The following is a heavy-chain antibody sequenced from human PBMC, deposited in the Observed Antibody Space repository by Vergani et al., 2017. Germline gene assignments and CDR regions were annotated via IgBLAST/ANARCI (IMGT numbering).Heavy chain of an antibody. V-gene: IGHV3-73*01. J-gene: IGHJ6*02. Sequence: ASGKGLEWVGRIRSKANSYATAYAASVKGRFTISRDDSKNTAYLQMNSLKTEDTAVYYCTSGVGATRYYYYYGMDVWGQGTTVTVSS. D-gene: IGHD1-26*01. CDR2: IRSKANSYAT. CDR3: TSGVGATRYYYYYGMDV.